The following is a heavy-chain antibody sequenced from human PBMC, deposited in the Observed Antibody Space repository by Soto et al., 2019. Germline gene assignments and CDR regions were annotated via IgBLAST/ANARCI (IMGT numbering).Heavy chain of an antibody. CDR2: MNPNSGNT. D-gene: IGHD3-10*02. J-gene: IGHJ6*03. V-gene: IGHV1-8*01. CDR3: ASMFVRPKRRRNYYYYMDV. Sequence: GASVKVSCKASGYTFTSYDINWVRQATGQGLEWMGWMNPNSGNTGYAQKFQGRVTMTRNTSISTAYMELSSLRSEDTAVYYCASMFVRPKRRRNYYYYMDVWGKGTTVTVSS. CDR1: GYTFTSYD.